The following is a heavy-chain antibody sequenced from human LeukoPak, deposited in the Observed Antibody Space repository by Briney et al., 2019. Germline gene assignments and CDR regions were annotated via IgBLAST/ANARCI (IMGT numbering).Heavy chain of an antibody. CDR2: IIPILGIA. CDR3: ARDRGAYYDSSGYSMPHY. D-gene: IGHD3-22*01. Sequence: RSSVKVSCKASGGTFSSYTISWVRQAPGQGLEWMGRIIPILGIANYAQKFQGRVTITADKSTSTAYMELSSLRSEDTAVYYCARDRGAYYDSSGYSMPHYWGQGTLVTVSS. V-gene: IGHV1-69*04. CDR1: GGTFSSYT. J-gene: IGHJ4*02.